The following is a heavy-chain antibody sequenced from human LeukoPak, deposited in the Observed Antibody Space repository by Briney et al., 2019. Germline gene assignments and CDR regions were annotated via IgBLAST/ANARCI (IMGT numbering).Heavy chain of an antibody. V-gene: IGHV4-59*01. Sequence: PSETLSLTCTLSGGSISSYYWSWIRDPPGERLECIGNIYHSGSTNYSTSLKSRVTISVDTSKNQFSLKLSSVTAADTAVYYCARDRGDYVPDYWGQGTLVTVSS. CDR2: IYHSGST. CDR1: GGSISSYY. D-gene: IGHD4-17*01. CDR3: ARDRGDYVPDY. J-gene: IGHJ4*02.